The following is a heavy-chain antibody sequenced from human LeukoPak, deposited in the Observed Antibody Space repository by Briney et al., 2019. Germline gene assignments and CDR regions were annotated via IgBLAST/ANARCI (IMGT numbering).Heavy chain of an antibody. D-gene: IGHD6-6*01. CDR3: ARNSSSGFFDY. V-gene: IGHV4-38-2*01. Sequence: SETLSLTCVVSGYSIRNGDYWGWIRQSPGKGVEWIASMYNSVSIHYNPSLKSRVTILVDTSKNEFSLKMRSVTAADTAVYYCARNSSSGFFDYWGQGTLATVSS. CDR1: GYSIRNGDY. CDR2: MYNSVSI. J-gene: IGHJ4*02.